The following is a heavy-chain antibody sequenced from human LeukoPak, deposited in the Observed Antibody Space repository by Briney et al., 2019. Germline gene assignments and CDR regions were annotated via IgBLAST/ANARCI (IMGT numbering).Heavy chain of an antibody. J-gene: IGHJ4*02. CDR1: GCSFTTYW. CDR2: IFPGDSDT. Sequence: GESLKISCKGSGCSFTTYWVAWVRQMPGKGLEGMGIIFPGDSDTRYSPSFQGQVTISADTSLSTAYVQWSSLKASDTAMYYCARLSTLTSPFDYWGQGTLVAVSS. V-gene: IGHV5-51*01. CDR3: ARLSTLTSPFDY.